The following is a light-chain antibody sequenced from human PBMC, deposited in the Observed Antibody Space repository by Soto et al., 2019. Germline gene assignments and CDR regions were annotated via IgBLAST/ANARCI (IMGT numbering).Light chain of an antibody. CDR1: SSNIGAGYD. CDR3: QSYDSSLSGSGV. Sequence: QSVLTKPPSVSGAPGQTVTISCTGSSSNIGAGYDVHWYQQLPGTAPKLLIYGNSNRPSGVPDRFSGSKSGTSASLAITGLQAEDEADYYCQSYDSSLSGSGVFGGGTKVTVL. J-gene: IGLJ3*02. V-gene: IGLV1-40*01. CDR2: GNS.